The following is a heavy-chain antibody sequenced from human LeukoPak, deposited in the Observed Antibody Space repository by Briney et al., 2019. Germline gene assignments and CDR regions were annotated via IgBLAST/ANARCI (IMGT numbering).Heavy chain of an antibody. D-gene: IGHD7-27*01. CDR1: GSTFSSYA. CDR2: ISYDGSNK. CDR3: ARDGNWGCFDY. J-gene: IGHJ4*02. V-gene: IGHV3-30-3*01. Sequence: GGSLRLSCAASGSTFSSYAMHWVRQAPGKGLEWVAVISYDGSNKYYADSVKGRFTISRDNSKNTLYLQMNSLRAEDTAVYYCARDGNWGCFDYWGQGTLVTVSS.